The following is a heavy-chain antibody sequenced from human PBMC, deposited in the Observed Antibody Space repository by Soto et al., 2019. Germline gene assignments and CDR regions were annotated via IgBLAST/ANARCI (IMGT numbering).Heavy chain of an antibody. Sequence: GASVKVSCKASGYTFTSYYMHWVRQAPGQGLEWMGIINPNSGATIYSQKFQGWVTVTRDTSISTANMEVSRLTSDDTAVYYCARESSGYGGYYYYGMDVWGQGTTVTVSS. CDR3: ARESSGYGGYYYYGMDV. CDR2: INPNSGAT. J-gene: IGHJ6*02. CDR1: GYTFTSYY. V-gene: IGHV1-2*04. D-gene: IGHD3-22*01.